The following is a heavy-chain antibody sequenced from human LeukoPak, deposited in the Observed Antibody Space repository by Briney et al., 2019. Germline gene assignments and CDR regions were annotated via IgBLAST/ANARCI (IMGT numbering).Heavy chain of an antibody. CDR2: ISAYNGNT. CDR3: ARDRSDIVLVPAAAPLDY. Sequence: GASVKVSCKASGYTFTSYGISWVRQAPGQGLEWMGWISAYNGNTNYAQKLQGRVTMTTDTSTSTAYMELRSLRSDDTAVYYCARDRSDIVLVPAAAPLDYWGQGTLVTVSS. D-gene: IGHD2-2*01. CDR1: GYTFTSYG. J-gene: IGHJ4*02. V-gene: IGHV1-18*01.